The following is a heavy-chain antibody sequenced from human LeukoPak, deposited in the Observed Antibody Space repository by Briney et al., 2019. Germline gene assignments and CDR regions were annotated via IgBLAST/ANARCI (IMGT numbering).Heavy chain of an antibody. J-gene: IGHJ5*02. CDR1: GFTFSSHW. CDR3: ARHWWDGNSGNYFDP. V-gene: IGHV3-74*01. D-gene: IGHD4-23*01. CDR2: IKSDGSST. Sequence: GGSLRLSCATSGFTFSSHWMHWVRQVPGKGLVWVSRIKSDGSSTSYADSVKGRFTISRDNAKNTLYLQMNSLRADDTAVYYCARHWWDGNSGNYFDPWGQGTLVTVSS.